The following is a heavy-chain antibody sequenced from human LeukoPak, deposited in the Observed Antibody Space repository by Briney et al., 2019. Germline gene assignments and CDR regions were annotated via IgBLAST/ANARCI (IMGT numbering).Heavy chain of an antibody. CDR3: AKAKVAAATQVGFFDY. CDR2: IWYEASIE. J-gene: IGHJ4*02. Sequence: GRSLRLSCAASGFTFSSYGIHWVRQAPGKGLEWVAVIWYEASIEHYADSVKGRFTISRDNSKNTLYLQMSSLRAEDTAVYYCAKAKVAAATQVGFFDYWGQGALVTVSS. V-gene: IGHV3-33*06. D-gene: IGHD2-15*01. CDR1: GFTFSSYG.